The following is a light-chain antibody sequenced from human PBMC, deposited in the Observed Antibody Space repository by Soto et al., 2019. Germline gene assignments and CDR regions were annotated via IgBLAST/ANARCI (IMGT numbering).Light chain of an antibody. J-gene: IGKJ2*01. CDR2: STY. CDR3: RQSYAVPYI. Sequence: DIQMTQSPASLSASVGDRVSITCRASQTIYTYLNWYQQVPGRAPKLLIFSTYKLETGVPSRFTGGGSGTDFTLTINSLQPEDFATYYCRQSYAVPYIFGQGTKVDIK. CDR1: QTIYTY. V-gene: IGKV1-39*01.